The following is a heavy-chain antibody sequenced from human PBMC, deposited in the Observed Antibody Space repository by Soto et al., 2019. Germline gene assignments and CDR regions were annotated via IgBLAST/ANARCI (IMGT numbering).Heavy chain of an antibody. CDR2: IYSGGST. CDR3: ARSGMYDSSGYPLTYYFDY. Sequence: GGSLRLSCAASGFTVSSNYMSWVRQAPGKGLEWVSVIYSGGSTYYADSVKGRFTISRDNSKNTLYLQMSSLRAEDTAVYYCARSGMYDSSGYPLTYYFDYWGQGTLVTVSS. J-gene: IGHJ4*02. CDR1: GFTVSSNY. V-gene: IGHV3-53*01. D-gene: IGHD3-22*01.